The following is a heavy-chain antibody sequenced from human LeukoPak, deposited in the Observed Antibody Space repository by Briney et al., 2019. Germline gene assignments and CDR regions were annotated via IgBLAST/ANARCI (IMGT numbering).Heavy chain of an antibody. D-gene: IGHD1-26*01. CDR2: ISDDGSQK. CDR3: AKELGAMALTACDI. CDR1: GFTFSAYA. Sequence: PGRSLRLSCAASGFTFSAYAMDWVRQAPGKGLEWMAVISDDGSQKYYAESVKGRFTISRDNSKNTLYLQMNSLRAEDTAVYYCAKELGAMALTACDIWGQGTMVTVSS. V-gene: IGHV3-30*18. J-gene: IGHJ3*02.